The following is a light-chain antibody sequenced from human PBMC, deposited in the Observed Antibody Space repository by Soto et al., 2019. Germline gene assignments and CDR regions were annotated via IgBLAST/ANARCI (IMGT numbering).Light chain of an antibody. V-gene: IGKV1-12*01. J-gene: IGKJ1*01. Sequence: DIQMTQSPSSVSASVGDRVTINCRASQDIRSRLAWYQQKPGKAPKLLIYTAFTLQSGVPSRFSGSGAGTECTRTISSLQPDDFATYYCQQSYSTPWTFGQGTKV. CDR2: TAF. CDR3: QQSYSTPWT. CDR1: QDIRSR.